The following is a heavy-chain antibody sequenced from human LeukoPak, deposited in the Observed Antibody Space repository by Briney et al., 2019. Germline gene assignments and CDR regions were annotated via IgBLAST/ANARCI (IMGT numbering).Heavy chain of an antibody. CDR3: ARPRVGATGWFDP. J-gene: IGHJ5*02. Sequence: GGSLRLSCAASEFTFSSYNMNWVRQAPGKGLEWVSSISSFSSYIYYADSVKGRFTISRDNAKNSLYLQMNSLRAADMAVYYCARPRVGATGWFDPWGQGTLVTVSS. D-gene: IGHD1-26*01. CDR1: EFTFSSYN. CDR2: ISSFSSYI. V-gene: IGHV3-21*01.